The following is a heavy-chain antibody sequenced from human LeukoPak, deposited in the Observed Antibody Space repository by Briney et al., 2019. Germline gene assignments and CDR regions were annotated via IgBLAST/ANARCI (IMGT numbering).Heavy chain of an antibody. J-gene: IGHJ6*02. CDR3: AREDGIQLWLLAYYYYGMDV. Sequence: GGSLRLSCAASGFSFSSYSTNWVRQAPGKGLEWVSSISSSSSYIYYADSVKGRFTISRDNAKNSLYLQMNSLRAEDTAVYYCAREDGIQLWLLAYYYYGMDVWGQGTTVTVSS. D-gene: IGHD5-18*01. CDR1: GFSFSSYS. V-gene: IGHV3-21*01. CDR2: ISSSSSYI.